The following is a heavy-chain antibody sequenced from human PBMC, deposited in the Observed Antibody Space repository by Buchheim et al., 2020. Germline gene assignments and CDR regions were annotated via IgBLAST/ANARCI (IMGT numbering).Heavy chain of an antibody. CDR1: GDSVSSNSAA. V-gene: IGHV6-1*01. CDR2: TYYRSKWYN. J-gene: IGHJ6*02. CDR3: ARDLVGYYGSGSYNGGYYYYYYGMDV. Sequence: QVQLQQSGPGLVKPSQTLSLTCAISGDSVSSNSAAWNWIRQSPSRGLEWLGRTYYRSKWYNDYAVSVKSRITINPDTSKNQFSLQLNSVTPEDTAVYYCARDLVGYYGSGSYNGGYYYYYYGMDVWGQGTT. D-gene: IGHD3-10*01.